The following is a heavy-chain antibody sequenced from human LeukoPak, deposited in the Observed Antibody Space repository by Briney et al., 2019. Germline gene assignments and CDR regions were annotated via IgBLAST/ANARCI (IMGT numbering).Heavy chain of an antibody. J-gene: IGHJ5*02. V-gene: IGHV5-51*01. CDR1: GYSFTSYW. D-gene: IGHD1-26*01. CDR2: IYPGDSDT. CDR3: ARQLGATSPTWFDP. Sequence: GESLKISCEGSGYSFTSYWIAWVRQMPGKGLEWMGVIYPGDSDTRYSPSFQGQVTISADKSISTAYLQWSSLKATDNAMYYCARQLGATSPTWFDPWGQGTLVTVSS.